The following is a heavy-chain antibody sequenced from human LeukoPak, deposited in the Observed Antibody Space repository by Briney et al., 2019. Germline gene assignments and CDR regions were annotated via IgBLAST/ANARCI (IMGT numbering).Heavy chain of an antibody. Sequence: SETLSLTCAVYGGSFSGYYWSWIRQPPGKGLEWIGEINHSGSTNYNPSLKSRVTISVDTSKNQFSLKLSSVTAADTAVYYCVRGLSRQWLVLRSDWFDPWGQGTLVTVSS. J-gene: IGHJ5*02. CDR3: VRGLSRQWLVLRSDWFDP. CDR1: GGSFSGYY. V-gene: IGHV4-34*01. D-gene: IGHD6-19*01. CDR2: INHSGST.